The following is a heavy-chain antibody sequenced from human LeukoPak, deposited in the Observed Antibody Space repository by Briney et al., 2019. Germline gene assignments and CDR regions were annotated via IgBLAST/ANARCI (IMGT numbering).Heavy chain of an antibody. CDR3: AKYGNSGWVIDN. Sequence: SETLSLTCTLSGGSIGRDYWTWIRQPPGKGLEYIGYIYYTGATYYNPSLKSRVTISVDTSKNQFSLRLTSVTAADTAVYFCAKYGNSGWVIDNWGQGTLVTVSS. J-gene: IGHJ4*02. CDR1: GGSIGRDY. CDR2: IYYTGAT. D-gene: IGHD2/OR15-2a*01. V-gene: IGHV4-59*08.